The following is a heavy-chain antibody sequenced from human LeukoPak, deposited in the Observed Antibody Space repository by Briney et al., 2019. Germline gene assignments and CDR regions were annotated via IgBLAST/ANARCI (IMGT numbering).Heavy chain of an antibody. J-gene: IGHJ4*02. V-gene: IGHV4-39*01. CDR2: IYHSGST. CDR3: ARQTVVAASIDY. CDR1: GGSISSSSYY. Sequence: PSETLSLTCTVSGGSISSSSYYWDWIRQPPGKGLEWVGSIYHSGSTYYNPSLKSRVTISVDTSKNQFSLKLNSVTAADTAVYYCARQTVVAASIDYWGQGTLVTVSS. D-gene: IGHD2-15*01.